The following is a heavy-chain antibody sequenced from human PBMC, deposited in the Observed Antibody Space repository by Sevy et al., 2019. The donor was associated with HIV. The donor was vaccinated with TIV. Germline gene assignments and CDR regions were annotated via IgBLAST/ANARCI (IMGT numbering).Heavy chain of an antibody. CDR2: IYYSGST. J-gene: IGHJ4*02. D-gene: IGHD3-22*01. V-gene: IGHV4-39*01. Sequence: SETLSLTCTVSGGSISSSSYYWGWIRQPPGKGLEWIGSIYYSGSTYYHPSLKSRVTISVDTSKNQFSLKLSSVTAADTAVYYCASSYDSSGYYYTVPRYWGQGTLVTVSS. CDR1: GGSISSSSYY. CDR3: ASSYDSSGYYYTVPRY.